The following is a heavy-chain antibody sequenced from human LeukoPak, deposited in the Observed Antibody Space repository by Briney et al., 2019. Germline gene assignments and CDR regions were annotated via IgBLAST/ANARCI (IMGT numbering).Heavy chain of an antibody. J-gene: IGHJ6*03. CDR1: GGSISSYY. Sequence: PSETLSLTCTVSGGSISSYYWSWIRQPPGKGLEWIGYIYYSGSTNYNPSLKSRVTISVDTSKNQFSLKLSSVTAADTAVYYCGREIAARYYYMDVWGKGTTVTVSS. CDR2: IYYSGST. V-gene: IGHV4-59*01. CDR3: GREIAARYYYMDV. D-gene: IGHD6-13*01.